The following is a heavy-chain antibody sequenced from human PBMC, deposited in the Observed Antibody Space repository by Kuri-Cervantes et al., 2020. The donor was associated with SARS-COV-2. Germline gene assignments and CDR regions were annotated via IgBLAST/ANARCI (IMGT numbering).Heavy chain of an antibody. D-gene: IGHD3-10*01. V-gene: IGHV1-24*01. CDR3: ATRVPTRLFGEELKNDAFDI. J-gene: IGHJ3*02. CDR1: GYTLTELS. CDR2: FDPEDGET. Sequence: ASAKVSCKVSGYTLTELSMHWVRQAPGKGLEWMGGFDPEDGETIYAQKFQGRVTMTEDTSTDTAHMELSSLRSEDTAVYYCATRVPTRLFGEELKNDAFDIWGQGTTVTVAS.